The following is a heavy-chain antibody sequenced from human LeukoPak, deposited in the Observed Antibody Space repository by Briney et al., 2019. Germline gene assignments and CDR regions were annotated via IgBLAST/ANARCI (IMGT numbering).Heavy chain of an antibody. D-gene: IGHD6-13*01. J-gene: IGHJ1*01. Sequence: SETLSLTCTVSGGSISSYYWSWIRQPPGKGLEWIGYIYYSGSTNYNPSLKSRVTISVDTSKNQFSQKLSSVTAADTAVYYCARVWAAAGTGYFQHWGQGTLVTVSS. CDR3: ARVWAAAGTGYFQH. CDR1: GGSISSYY. CDR2: IYYSGST. V-gene: IGHV4-59*01.